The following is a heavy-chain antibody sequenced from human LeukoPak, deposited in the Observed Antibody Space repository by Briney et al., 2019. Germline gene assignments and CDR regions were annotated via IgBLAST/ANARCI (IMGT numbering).Heavy chain of an antibody. CDR2: MSPNSGNT. CDR3: ARGIAAAGTESYFDY. CDR1: GYTFTSYD. D-gene: IGHD6-13*01. J-gene: IGHJ4*02. Sequence: ASVKVSCKASGYTFTSYDINWVRQATGQGLEWMGWMSPNSGNTGYAQKFQGRVTMTRNTSISTAYMELSSLRSEDTAVYYCARGIAAAGTESYFDYWGQGTLVTVSS. V-gene: IGHV1-8*01.